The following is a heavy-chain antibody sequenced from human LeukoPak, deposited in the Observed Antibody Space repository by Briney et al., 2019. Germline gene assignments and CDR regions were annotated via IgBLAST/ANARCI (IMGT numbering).Heavy chain of an antibody. J-gene: IGHJ4*02. Sequence: SETLSLTCTVFGGSINSYYWSWIRQPAGKGLEWIGRIYSSGSTNYNPSLKSRVSMSVDTSKNQFSLKLTSVTAADTAVYYCARGGKATVVTMWGQGILVTVSS. D-gene: IGHD4-23*01. V-gene: IGHV4-4*07. CDR1: GGSINSYY. CDR3: ARGGKATVVTM. CDR2: IYSSGST.